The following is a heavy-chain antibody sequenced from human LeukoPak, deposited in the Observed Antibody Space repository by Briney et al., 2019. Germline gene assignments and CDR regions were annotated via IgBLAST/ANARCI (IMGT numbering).Heavy chain of an antibody. CDR2: IYWNDDK. CDR1: GFSLSTSGVG. CDR3: AHRPGGSSWYTNWFDP. Sequence: SGPTLVNPTQTLTLTCTFSGFSLSTSGVGVGWIRQPPGKALEWLALIYWNDDKRYSPSLKSRLTVTKDISKNQVVLTMTNMDPVDTATYYCAHRPGGSSWYTNWFDPWGQGTLVTVSS. J-gene: IGHJ5*02. D-gene: IGHD6-13*01. V-gene: IGHV2-5*01.